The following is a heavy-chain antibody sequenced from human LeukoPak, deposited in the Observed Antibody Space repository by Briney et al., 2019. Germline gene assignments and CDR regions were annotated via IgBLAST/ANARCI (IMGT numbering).Heavy chain of an antibody. CDR2: IYYDGST. V-gene: IGHV4-59*02. D-gene: IGHD5-24*01. J-gene: IGHJ4*02. Sequence: SETLSLTCTVSSNSVSGYYWTWFRQPPGKGLEWIGYIYYDGSTNYNPSLKSRLTISVDMSKNQFSLKLASVTAADTAVYYCARYRRDGYNYPYYFDYWGQGALVTVSS. CDR3: ARYRRDGYNYPYYFDY. CDR1: SNSVSGYY.